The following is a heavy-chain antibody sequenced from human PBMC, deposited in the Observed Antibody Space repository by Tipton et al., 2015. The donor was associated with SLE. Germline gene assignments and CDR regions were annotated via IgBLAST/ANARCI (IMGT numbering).Heavy chain of an antibody. CDR2: IYYSGST. V-gene: IGHV4-61*01. J-gene: IGHJ2*01. Sequence: TLSLTCTVSGGSISSSSYYWGWIRQPPGKGLEWIGYIYYSGSTNYNPSLKSRVTISVDTSKNQFSLKLSSVTAADTAVYYCARERTRPRYFDLWGRGTLVTVSS. CDR1: GGSISSSSYY. D-gene: IGHD3/OR15-3a*01. CDR3: ARERTRPRYFDL.